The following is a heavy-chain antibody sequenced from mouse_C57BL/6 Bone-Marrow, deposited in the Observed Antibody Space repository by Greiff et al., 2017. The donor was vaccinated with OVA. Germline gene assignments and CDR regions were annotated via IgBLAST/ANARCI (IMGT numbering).Heavy chain of an antibody. J-gene: IGHJ2*01. V-gene: IGHV1-4*01. CDR1: GYTFTSYT. D-gene: IGHD1-3*01. CDR3: VSSSSFDY. CDR2: INPSSGYT. Sequence: VQLQGSGAELARPGASVKMSCKASGYTFTSYTMHWVKQRPGQGLEWIGYINPSSGYTKYNQKFKDKATLTADKSSSTAYMQLSSLTSEDSAVYYCVSSSSFDYWGQGTTLTVSS.